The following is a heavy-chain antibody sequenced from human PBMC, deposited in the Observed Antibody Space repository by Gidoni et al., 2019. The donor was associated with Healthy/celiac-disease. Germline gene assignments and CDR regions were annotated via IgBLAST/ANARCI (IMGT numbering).Heavy chain of an antibody. Sequence: QVQLQESGPGRVKPSETLSLTCTVSGGSISSHYWSWIRQPPGRGLEWIGYIYYSGSPEYNPSLKSRVTISIDTSKNQFSLKLRSVTAADTAVYYCARGTMSSTVQFPFFDYWGQGTLVTVSS. D-gene: IGHD2-21*01. CDR3: ARGTMSSTVQFPFFDY. CDR1: GGSISSHY. J-gene: IGHJ4*02. CDR2: IYYSGSP. V-gene: IGHV4-59*11.